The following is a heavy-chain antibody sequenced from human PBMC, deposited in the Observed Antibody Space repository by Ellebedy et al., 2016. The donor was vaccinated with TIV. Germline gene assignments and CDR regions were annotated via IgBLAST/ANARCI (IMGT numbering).Heavy chain of an antibody. CDR3: AKDVSAMDD. V-gene: IGHV3-23*01. CDR2: IYGGGGVT. J-gene: IGHJ4*02. Sequence: GESLKISCAASGFTFSSYAMSWVRQAPGTGLEWVSGIYGGGGVTFYADSVKGRFTISRDNSKNTLYLQMNNLRAEDTAVYYCAKDVSAMDDWGQGTLVTVSS. CDR1: GFTFSSYA. D-gene: IGHD2-2*01.